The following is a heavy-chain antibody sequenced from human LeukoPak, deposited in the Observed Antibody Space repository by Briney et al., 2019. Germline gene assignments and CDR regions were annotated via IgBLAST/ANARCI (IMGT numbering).Heavy chain of an antibody. CDR3: ARDLRVATRYYYHYGMDV. CDR1: GFTFSSYA. CDR2: ISYDGSNK. D-gene: IGHD5-12*01. J-gene: IGHJ6*02. Sequence: GGSLRLSCAASGFTFSSYAMHWVRQAPGKGLEWVAVISYDGSNKYYADSVKGRFTISRDNSKNTLYLQMNSLRAEDTAVYYCARDLRVATRYYYHYGMDVWGQGTTVTVSS. V-gene: IGHV3-30*04.